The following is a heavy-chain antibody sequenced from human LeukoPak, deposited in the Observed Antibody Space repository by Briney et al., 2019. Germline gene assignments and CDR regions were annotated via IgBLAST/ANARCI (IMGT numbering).Heavy chain of an antibody. CDR2: IGSTTSTI. CDR3: ARSGSYYRTFDY. CDR1: GFTFSNYN. V-gene: IGHV3-48*02. D-gene: IGHD1-26*01. J-gene: IGHJ4*02. Sequence: GGSLRLSCATSGFTFSNYNMNWVRQAPGKGLEWVAYIGSTTSTICYAGSVKGRFTISRDNAKNSLYLQMNSLRDKDTAVYFCARSGSYYRTFDYWGQGSLVTVSS.